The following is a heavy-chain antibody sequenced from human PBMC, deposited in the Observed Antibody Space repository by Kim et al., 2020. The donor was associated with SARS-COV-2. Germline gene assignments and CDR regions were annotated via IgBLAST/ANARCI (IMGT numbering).Heavy chain of an antibody. CDR2: ISAYNGNT. Sequence: ASVKVSCKASGYTFTSYGISWVRQAPGQGLEWMGWISAYNGNTNYAQKLQGRVTMTTDTSTSTAYMELRSLRSDDTAVYYCARPRGRYYDDAFDIWGQGTMVTVSS. D-gene: IGHD3-3*01. J-gene: IGHJ3*02. CDR3: ARPRGRYYDDAFDI. V-gene: IGHV1-18*04. CDR1: GYTFTSYG.